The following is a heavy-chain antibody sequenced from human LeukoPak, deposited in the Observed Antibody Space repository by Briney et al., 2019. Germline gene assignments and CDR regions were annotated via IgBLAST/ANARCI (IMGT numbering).Heavy chain of an antibody. CDR2: IIPILGIA. CDR3: ARDLATMVRGVIRADACDI. D-gene: IGHD3-10*01. J-gene: IGHJ3*02. V-gene: IGHV1-69*04. CDR1: GGTFSSYA. Sequence: SVKVSCKASGGTFSSYAISWVRQAPGQGLEWMGRIIPILGIANYEQKFQGRVTITADKSTSTAYMELSSLRSEDTAVYYCARDLATMVRGVIRADACDIWGQGTMVTVSS.